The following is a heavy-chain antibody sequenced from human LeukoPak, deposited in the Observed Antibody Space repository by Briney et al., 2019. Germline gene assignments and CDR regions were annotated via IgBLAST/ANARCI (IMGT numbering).Heavy chain of an antibody. CDR3: ARGSFMLARHLGY. V-gene: IGHV4-34*01. J-gene: IGHJ4*02. D-gene: IGHD3-10*02. Sequence: SETMSLTCAVYGGSFSGYYSSCISQPPVEGMEWIGEINHSGSTNYNPSLKSRVTISVDTSNNQFSLKLSSVTAADTAVYYCARGSFMLARHLGYWGQGTLVTVSS. CDR1: GGSFSGYY. CDR2: INHSGST.